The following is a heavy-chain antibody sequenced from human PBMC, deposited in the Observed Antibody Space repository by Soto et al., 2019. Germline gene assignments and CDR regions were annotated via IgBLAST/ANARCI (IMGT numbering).Heavy chain of an antibody. D-gene: IGHD6-19*01. CDR2: ISAYNGNT. J-gene: IGHJ4*02. CDR1: GYTFTSYG. CDR3: RGDLRPYSSGWYVGH. V-gene: IGHV1-18*01. Sequence: QVQLVQSGAEVKKPGASVKVSCKASGYTFTSYGISWVRQAPGQGLEWMGWISAYNGNTNYAQKLQGRVTMTTDTATSTADMVMRSLRSDDAAVYYCRGDLRPYSSGWYVGHWGQGTLVTVSS.